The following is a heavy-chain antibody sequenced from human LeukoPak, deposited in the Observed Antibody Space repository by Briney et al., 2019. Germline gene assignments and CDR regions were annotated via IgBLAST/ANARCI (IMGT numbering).Heavy chain of an antibody. CDR3: ATAEQLV. CDR2: LHPEDREV. D-gene: IGHD6-6*01. Sequence: EASVKVSCKVSGDTLTEISIRWVRQTPGKGLEWMGGLHPEDREVIYAQKFQGRVTMTEDSSTDTAYMDLRSLRAEDTAVYYCATAEQLVWGQGTLVTVSS. J-gene: IGHJ4*02. V-gene: IGHV1-24*01. CDR1: GDTLTEIS.